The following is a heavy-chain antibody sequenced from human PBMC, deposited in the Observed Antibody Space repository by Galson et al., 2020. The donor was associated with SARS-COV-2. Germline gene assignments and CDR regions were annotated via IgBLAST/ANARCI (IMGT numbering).Heavy chain of an antibody. J-gene: IGHJ4*02. CDR3: SRETGMTTFNFFDS. D-gene: IGHD4-4*01. V-gene: IGHV1-2*04. Sequence: ASVPDSCQASGYIFTGYYIHWLRPPPAQGLAWMGWINTISGGTNYAQKFQGWVTMTRDTCISTAYMELSRLISDDTAVYYCSRETGMTTFNFFDSWAQGTLGTVSS. CDR1: GYIFTGYY. CDR2: INTISGGT.